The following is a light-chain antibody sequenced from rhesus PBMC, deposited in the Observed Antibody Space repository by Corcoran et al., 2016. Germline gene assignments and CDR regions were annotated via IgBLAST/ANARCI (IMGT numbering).Light chain of an antibody. CDR1: QGISSY. J-gene: IGKJ2*01. CDR2: YAT. V-gene: IGKV1-25*01. Sequence: DIQMTQSPSSVSASVGDRVTITCRASQGISSYLAWYQQKPRKAPKLLIYYATTLQSGVPSRFSGSGSGTEFTLTISSLQPEDFATYYWQQYNSLPYSFGQGTKVEIK. CDR3: QQYNSLPYS.